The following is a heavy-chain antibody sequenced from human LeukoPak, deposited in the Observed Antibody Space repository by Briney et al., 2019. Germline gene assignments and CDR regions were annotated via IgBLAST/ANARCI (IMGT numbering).Heavy chain of an antibody. CDR1: GFTFSSYG. D-gene: IGHD3-16*01. CDR2: ISGSGGST. Sequence: GGTLRLSCAASGFTFSSYGMSWVRQAPGKGLGWVSAISGSGGSTYYADSVKGRFTISRDNSKNTLYLQMNSLRAEDTAVYYCAKARRFGGDYFDYWGQGTLVTVSS. V-gene: IGHV3-23*01. CDR3: AKARRFGGDYFDY. J-gene: IGHJ4*02.